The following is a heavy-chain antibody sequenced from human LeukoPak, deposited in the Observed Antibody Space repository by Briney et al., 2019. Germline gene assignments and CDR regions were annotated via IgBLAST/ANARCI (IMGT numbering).Heavy chain of an antibody. J-gene: IGHJ4*02. Sequence: PGGSLRLSCVGSGLALNNYKANWVRQAPGKGLEWVADILESGETHYADSVRGRFTISRDNAKNSLYLLMTSLRVDDTAVYYCSATGRWGQGTLVAVSS. CDR2: ILESGET. CDR1: GLALNNYK. D-gene: IGHD2-15*01. V-gene: IGHV3-48*04. CDR3: SATGR.